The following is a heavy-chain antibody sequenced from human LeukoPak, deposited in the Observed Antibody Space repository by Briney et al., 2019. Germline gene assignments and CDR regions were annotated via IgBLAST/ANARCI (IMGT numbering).Heavy chain of an antibody. Sequence: PSQTLSLTCTVSGGSIGSYYWSWIRQPPGKGLEWIGYIYYSGSTNYNPSLKSRVTISVDTCKNQFSLKVSSVTAADTAVYYCARQIHGSTSGWRFDYWGQGALVTVSS. J-gene: IGHJ4*02. V-gene: IGHV4-59*08. CDR2: IYYSGST. CDR3: ARQIHGSTSGWRFDY. CDR1: GGSIGSYY. D-gene: IGHD6-19*01.